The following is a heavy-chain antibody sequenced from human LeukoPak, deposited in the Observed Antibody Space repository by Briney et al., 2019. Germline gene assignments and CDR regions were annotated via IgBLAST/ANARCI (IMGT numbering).Heavy chain of an antibody. J-gene: IGHJ4*02. Sequence: GGSLRLSWAVSGSTFSSQWMFSVRQAPGKGLEWVSSTISEGSSSGYTDSVKGRFTDSRDNTKNTLYLQMNSLRAEDPAVYYCARARWYSCDYWGQGTLVTVSS. CDR1: GSTFSSQW. CDR2: TISEGSSS. V-gene: IGHV3-74*01. D-gene: IGHD5-24*01. CDR3: ARARWYSCDY.